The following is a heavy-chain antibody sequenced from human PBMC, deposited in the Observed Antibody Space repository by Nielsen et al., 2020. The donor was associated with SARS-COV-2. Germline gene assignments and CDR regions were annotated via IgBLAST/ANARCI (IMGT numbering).Heavy chain of an antibody. CDR1: GFTFSSCA. J-gene: IGHJ4*02. D-gene: IGHD3-10*01. Sequence: GGSLRLSCAASGFTFSSCAMSWVRQAPGKGLEWVSGISISGGRTFYADSVQGRFTISRDNSKNTLYLQMNSLRAEDTAVYHCAKRGGSGSYYNADDYWGQGTLVTVSS. CDR2: ISISGGRT. V-gene: IGHV3-23*01. CDR3: AKRGGSGSYYNADDY.